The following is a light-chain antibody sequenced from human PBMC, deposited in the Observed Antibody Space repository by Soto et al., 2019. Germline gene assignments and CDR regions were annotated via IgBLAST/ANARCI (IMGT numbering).Light chain of an antibody. Sequence: QSALTQPPSASATPGQRVTISCSGSSSNIGSRTVNWYQQLPGSAPKLLVYNDNQRPSGVPDRFSGSKSGTSASLAISGLQSEDEADYYCSSYTSSSTLVFGGGTKLTVL. J-gene: IGLJ3*02. CDR3: SSYTSSSTLV. V-gene: IGLV1-44*01. CDR2: NDN. CDR1: SSNIGSRT.